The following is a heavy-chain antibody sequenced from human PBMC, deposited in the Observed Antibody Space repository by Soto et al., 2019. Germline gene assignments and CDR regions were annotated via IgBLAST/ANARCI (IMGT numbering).Heavy chain of an antibody. Sequence: ASVKVSCKASGYTFTGYYMHWVLQAPGQGLEWMGWINPNSGGTNYAQKFQGWVTMTRDTSISTAYMELCRLRSDDTAVYYCARDAPSNYDFWSGALDYWGQGTLVTVSS. CDR3: ARDAPSNYDFWSGALDY. D-gene: IGHD3-3*01. J-gene: IGHJ4*02. CDR1: GYTFTGYY. CDR2: INPNSGGT. V-gene: IGHV1-2*04.